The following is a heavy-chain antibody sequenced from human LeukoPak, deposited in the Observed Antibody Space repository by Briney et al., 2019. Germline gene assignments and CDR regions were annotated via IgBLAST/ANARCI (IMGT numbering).Heavy chain of an antibody. D-gene: IGHD6-6*01. Sequence: HPGGSLRLSCAASGFTFSTYAMSWVRQAPGKGLEWVSGISDSGGSTYYADSVKGRFTISRDNSKNTLYLQMNSLRAEDTAVYYCAKPEYSSSSSFDYWGQGTLVTVSS. V-gene: IGHV3-23*01. CDR1: GFTFSTYA. J-gene: IGHJ4*02. CDR2: ISDSGGST. CDR3: AKPEYSSSSSFDY.